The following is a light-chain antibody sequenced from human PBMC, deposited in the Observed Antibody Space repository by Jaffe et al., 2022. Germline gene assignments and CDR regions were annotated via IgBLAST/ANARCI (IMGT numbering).Light chain of an antibody. J-gene: IGKJ1*01. CDR2: GAS. V-gene: IGKV1-NL1*01. CDR1: QAIPNS. Sequence: DIQMTQSPSSLSASVGDRVTITCRATQAIPNSLAWYQQKPGKAPNLLIYGASRLISGVPSRFSGTGSGTDYTLTINNLQPEDSATFFCQQHHSSPPTFGQGTKVEIK. CDR3: QQHHSSPPT.